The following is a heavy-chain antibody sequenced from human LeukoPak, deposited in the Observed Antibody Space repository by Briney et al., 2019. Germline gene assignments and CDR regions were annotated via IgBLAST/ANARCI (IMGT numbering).Heavy chain of an antibody. CDR3: AKDSSGYYAVFDY. V-gene: IGHV3-9*01. CDR2: ISWNSGSI. CDR1: GFTFDDYA. Sequence: PGGSLRLPCAASGFTFDDYAMHWVRQAPGKGLEWVSGISWNSGSIGYADSVKGRFTISRDNAKNSLYLQMNSLRAEDTALYYCAKDSSGYYAVFDYWGQGTLVTVSS. D-gene: IGHD3-22*01. J-gene: IGHJ4*02.